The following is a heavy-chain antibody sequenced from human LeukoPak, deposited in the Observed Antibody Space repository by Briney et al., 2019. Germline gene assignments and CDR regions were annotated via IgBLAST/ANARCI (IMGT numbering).Heavy chain of an antibody. V-gene: IGHV3-33*06. D-gene: IGHD6-13*01. J-gene: IGHJ4*02. CDR2: IWYDGSNK. CDR1: GFTFSSYG. Sequence: PGGSLRLSYAASGFTFSSYGMHWVRQAPGKGLEWVAVIWYDGSNKYYADSVKGRFTISRDNSKNTLYLQMNSLRAEDTAVYYCAKEAAAGYFDYWGQGTLVTVSS. CDR3: AKEAAAGYFDY.